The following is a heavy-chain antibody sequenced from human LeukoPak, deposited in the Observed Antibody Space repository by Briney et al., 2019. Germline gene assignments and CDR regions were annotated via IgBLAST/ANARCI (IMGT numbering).Heavy chain of an antibody. Sequence: SETLSLTCTVSGDSISSGYYCGRIRQPPGKGLEWIGTIYHSGTTYYNPSLKSRVSISVDMSKNQFSLKLSSLTAADTAVYYCARELFWSGYHFDYWGQGTLVTVSS. CDR1: GDSISSGYY. J-gene: IGHJ4*02. CDR2: IYHSGTT. D-gene: IGHD3-3*01. V-gene: IGHV4-38-2*02. CDR3: ARELFWSGYHFDY.